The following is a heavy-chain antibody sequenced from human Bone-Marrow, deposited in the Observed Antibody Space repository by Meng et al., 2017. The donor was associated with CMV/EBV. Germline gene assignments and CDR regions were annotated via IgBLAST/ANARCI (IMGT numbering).Heavy chain of an antibody. CDR2: ISSSSSYI. V-gene: IGHV3-21*01. Sequence: GESLKISCAASGFTFSSYSMNWVRQAPGKGLEWVSSISSSSSYIYYADSVKGRFTISRDNAKNSLYLQMNSLRAEDTAVYYCASGAQYYDFWSGLDYWGQGTLVTVSS. J-gene: IGHJ4*02. D-gene: IGHD3-3*01. CDR1: GFTFSSYS. CDR3: ASGAQYYDFWSGLDY.